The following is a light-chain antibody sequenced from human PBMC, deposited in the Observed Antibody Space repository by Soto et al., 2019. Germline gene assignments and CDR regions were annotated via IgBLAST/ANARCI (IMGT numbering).Light chain of an antibody. CDR3: QQYNNWPWT. J-gene: IGKJ1*01. CDR1: QSVSSN. V-gene: IGKV3-15*01. Sequence: EIVMPQSPAPLSVSPGERATLACRASQSVSSNLAWYQQKTGQAPRLLNYGASTRATGIPARFSGSGSGTEFTLTISSLQSEDFAVYYCQQYNNWPWTFGQGTKVEIK. CDR2: GAS.